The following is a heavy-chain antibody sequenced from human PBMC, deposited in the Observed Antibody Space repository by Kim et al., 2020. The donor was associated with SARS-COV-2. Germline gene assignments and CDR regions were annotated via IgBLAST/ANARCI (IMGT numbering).Heavy chain of an antibody. CDR2: INTNTGNP. CDR1: GYTFTSYA. D-gene: IGHD6-19*01. CDR3: ARDSPWGAVAGVLPAYIAY. J-gene: IGHJ4*02. V-gene: IGHV7-4-1*02. Sequence: ASVKVSCKASGYTFTSYAMNWVRQAPGQGLEWMGWINTNTGNPTYAQGFTGRFVFSLDTSVSTAYLQISSLKAEDTAVYYCARDSPWGAVAGVLPAYIAYWGQGTLVTGSS.